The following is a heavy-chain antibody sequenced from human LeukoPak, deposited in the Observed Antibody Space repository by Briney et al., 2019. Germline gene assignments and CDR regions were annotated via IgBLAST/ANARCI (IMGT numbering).Heavy chain of an antibody. V-gene: IGHV4-59*01. CDR3: ARDTTVASGMQY. Sequence: SETLSLTCTVSGVSISTFSWSWIRQFPGKGLEWIASIYIKSTNYNPSLKSRVAISVDTSKNQFSLRLDSVTTADTAVYYCARDTTVASGMQYWGQGTLVTVSS. J-gene: IGHJ4*02. CDR2: IYIKST. D-gene: IGHD6-19*01. CDR1: GVSISTFS.